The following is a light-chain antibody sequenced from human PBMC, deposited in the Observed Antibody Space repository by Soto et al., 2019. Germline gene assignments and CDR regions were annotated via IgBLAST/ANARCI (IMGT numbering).Light chain of an antibody. CDR2: QDS. J-gene: IGLJ2*01. CDR1: KLGDKY. V-gene: IGLV3-1*01. Sequence: SYELTQPPSVSVSPGQTASITCSGDKLGDKYACWYQQKPGQSPVLVIYQDSKRPSGIPERFSGSNSGNTATLTISGTQAMDEADYYCQAWDSSTWEFGGGTKLT. CDR3: QAWDSSTWE.